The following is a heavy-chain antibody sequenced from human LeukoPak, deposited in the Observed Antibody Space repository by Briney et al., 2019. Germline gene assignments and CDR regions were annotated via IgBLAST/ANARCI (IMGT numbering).Heavy chain of an antibody. CDR1: GFTFSSYA. D-gene: IGHD4-11*01. J-gene: IGHJ6*02. CDR3: ARGTVTTSAPPYYYYYGMDV. CDR2: ISYDGSNK. V-gene: IGHV3-30*04. Sequence: GRSLRLSCAASGFTFSSYAMHWVRQAPGKGLEWVAVISYDGSNKYYADSVKGRFTISRDNSKNTLYLQMSSLRAEDTAVYYCARGTVTTSAPPYYYYYGMDVWGQGTTVTVSS.